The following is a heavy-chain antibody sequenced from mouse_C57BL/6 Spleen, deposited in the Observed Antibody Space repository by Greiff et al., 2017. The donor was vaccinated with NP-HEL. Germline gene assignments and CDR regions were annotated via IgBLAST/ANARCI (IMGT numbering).Heavy chain of an antibody. V-gene: IGHV1-42*01. CDR2: INPSTGGT. Sequence: VQLKQSGPELVKPGASVKISCKASGYSFTGYYMNWVKQSPEKSLEWIGEINPSTGGTTYNQKFKAKATLTVDKSSSTAYMQLKSLTSEDSAVYYCAREDYGKGYFDVWGTGTTVTVSS. CDR1: GYSFTGYY. CDR3: AREDYGKGYFDV. J-gene: IGHJ1*03. D-gene: IGHD2-1*01.